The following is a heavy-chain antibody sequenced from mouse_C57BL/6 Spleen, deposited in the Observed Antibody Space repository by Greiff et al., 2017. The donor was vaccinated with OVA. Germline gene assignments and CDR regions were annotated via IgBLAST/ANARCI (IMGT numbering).Heavy chain of an antibody. D-gene: IGHD2-4*01. CDR2: IYPGDGDT. J-gene: IGHJ3*01. V-gene: IGHV1-82*01. CDR1: GYAFSSSW. Sequence: QVQLQQSGPELVKPGASVKISCKASGYAFSSSWMNWVKQRPGKGLEWIGRIYPGDGDTNYNGKFKGKATLTADKSSSTAYMQLSSLTSEDSAVYFCARDDYERGAWFAYWGQGTLVTVSA. CDR3: ARDDYERGAWFAY.